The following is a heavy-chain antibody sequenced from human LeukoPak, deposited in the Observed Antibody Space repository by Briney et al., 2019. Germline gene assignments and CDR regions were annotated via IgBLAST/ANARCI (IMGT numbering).Heavy chain of an antibody. CDR3: ARVWFKNGRGDYFDY. J-gene: IGHJ4*02. D-gene: IGHD2-21*01. CDR2: TNSDETIT. V-gene: IGHV3-74*01. CDR1: GFTFSAHW. Sequence: AGASLRLSCAVSGFTFSAHWMHWVRQAPGKGLVWVSRTNSDETITTYADSVKGRFTISRDNAKNTLYLQMNSLRAEDTAVYYCARVWFKNGRGDYFDYWGQGTLVTVSS.